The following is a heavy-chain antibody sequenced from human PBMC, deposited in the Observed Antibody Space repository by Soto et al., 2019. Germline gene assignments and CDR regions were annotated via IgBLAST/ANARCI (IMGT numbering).Heavy chain of an antibody. V-gene: IGHV4-30-4*01. CDR1: GGSISSGDYY. J-gene: IGHJ6*02. CDR2: IYYSGNA. D-gene: IGHD3-16*01. Sequence: SETLSLTCTVSGGSISSGDYYWNWIRQPPGKGLEWIGNIYYSGNADCNPSLKSRVTISVDTSKNQFSLNLSSVTAADSAVYYCAGQPTAGSFYDLGSYYYYYGMDVWGQGTTVTVSS. CDR3: AGQPTAGSFYDLGSYYYYYGMDV.